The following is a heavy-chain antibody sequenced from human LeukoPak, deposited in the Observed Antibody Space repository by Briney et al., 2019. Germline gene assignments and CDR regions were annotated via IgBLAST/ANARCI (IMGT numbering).Heavy chain of an antibody. V-gene: IGHV3-48*03. D-gene: IGHD3-10*01. CDR1: GFTLSTYE. Sequence: QTGGSLRLSCAASGFTLSTYEMNWVRQAPGKGLEWVSYISTSGSTIYYTDSVKGRFTISRDNAKNSLYLQMNSLRAEDTAVYYCAREGATLVRGVSYYYGMDVWGQGTTVTVFS. CDR3: AREGATLVRGVSYYYGMDV. CDR2: ISTSGSTI. J-gene: IGHJ6*02.